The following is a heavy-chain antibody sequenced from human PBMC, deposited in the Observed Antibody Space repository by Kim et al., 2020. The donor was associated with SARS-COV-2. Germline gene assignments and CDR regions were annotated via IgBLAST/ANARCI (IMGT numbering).Heavy chain of an antibody. V-gene: IGHV4-39*01. CDR1: GGSISSNGYY. CDR3: ARGIFGVVIIPYSYYYMDV. J-gene: IGHJ6*03. CDR2: ISYSGRT. D-gene: IGHD3-3*01. Sequence: SETLSLTCTVSGGSISSNGYYWDWIRQPPGKGLEWIGSISYSGRTYYNPSLKSRVTISVDTSKNQISLKLSSVTAADTGVYYCARGIFGVVIIPYSYYYMDVWGRGTTLPVS.